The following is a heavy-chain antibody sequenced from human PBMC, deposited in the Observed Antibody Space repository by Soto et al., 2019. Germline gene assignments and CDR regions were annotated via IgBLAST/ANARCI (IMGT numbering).Heavy chain of an antibody. CDR1: GGSISSGGYY. CDR2: IYYSGST. D-gene: IGHD1-26*01. J-gene: IGHJ3*02. Sequence: QVQLQESGPGLVKPSQTLSLTCTVSGGSISSGGYYWSWIRQHPGKGLEWIGYIYYSGSTYYNPSLKRRVTISVDTSKNQFSLKLSSVTAADTAVYYCAREEGASSHDAFDIWGQGTMVTVSS. CDR3: AREEGASSHDAFDI. V-gene: IGHV4-31*03.